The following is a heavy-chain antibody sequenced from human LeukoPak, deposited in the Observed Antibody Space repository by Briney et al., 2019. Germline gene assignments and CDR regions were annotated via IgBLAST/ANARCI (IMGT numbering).Heavy chain of an antibody. CDR2: ISYSGST. D-gene: IGHD3-3*01. J-gene: IGHJ4*02. V-gene: IGHV4-59*12. Sequence: SETLSLTCTVSGGSISGYYWSWIRQPPGKGPEWIGYISYSGSTKYNPSLQSRVTISVDTSKNQFSLKLSSVTAADTAVYYCARGGLRVSGIFGVVTRPYYYFDYWGQGTLVTVSS. CDR1: GGSISGYY. CDR3: ARGGLRVSGIFGVVTRPYYYFDY.